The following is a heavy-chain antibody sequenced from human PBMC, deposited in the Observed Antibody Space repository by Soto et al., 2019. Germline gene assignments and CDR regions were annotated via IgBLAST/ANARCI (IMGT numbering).Heavy chain of an antibody. CDR2: TYYRSRWYS. D-gene: IGHD2-15*01. CDR1: GDTVSSNSVA. V-gene: IGHV6-1*01. Sequence: SETLSLTCVGSGDTVSSNSVAWNWVRQSPXRGLEWLGRTYYRSRWYSDYAVSVRSRIDINADTSKNQVSLQLNSVTPEDTAVYYCARSEEDSDYYYYGMDVWGQGTTVTVSS. CDR3: ARSEEDSDYYYYGMDV. J-gene: IGHJ6*02.